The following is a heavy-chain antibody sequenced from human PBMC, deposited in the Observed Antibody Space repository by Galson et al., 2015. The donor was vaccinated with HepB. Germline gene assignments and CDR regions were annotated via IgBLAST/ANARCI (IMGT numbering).Heavy chain of an antibody. CDR1: GGSVSSGSYY. V-gene: IGHV4-61*01. CDR2: IYYSGST. J-gene: IGHJ3*02. CDR3: ARANVPYCGGDCYGRADTLYAFDI. D-gene: IGHD2-21*01. Sequence: SETLSLTCTVSGGSVSSGSYYWSWIRQPPGKGLEWIGYIYYSGSTNYNPSLKSRVTISVDTSKNQFSLKLSSVTAADTAVYYCARANVPYCGGDCYGRADTLYAFDIWGQGTMVTVSS.